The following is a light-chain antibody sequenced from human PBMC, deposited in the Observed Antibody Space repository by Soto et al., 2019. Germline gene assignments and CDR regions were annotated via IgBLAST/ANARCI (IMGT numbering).Light chain of an antibody. Sequence: EIVMTQSPATLSVSPGETATLYCRASQSVSYNLAWYQQKPGQGPRLLIYGAFTRATGIPARFSGSGSGTEFTLTISSLQSEEFAVYYCQQYKNWPPLTFGGGTKVEIK. CDR3: QQYKNWPPLT. J-gene: IGKJ4*01. V-gene: IGKV3-15*01. CDR1: QSVSYN. CDR2: GAF.